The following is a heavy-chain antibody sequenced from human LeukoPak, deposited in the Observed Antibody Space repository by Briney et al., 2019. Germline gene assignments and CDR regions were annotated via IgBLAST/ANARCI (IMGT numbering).Heavy chain of an antibody. D-gene: IGHD3-22*01. CDR2: IYSSGST. Sequence: SETLSLTCTVSGGSISIYYWSWIRQPPGKGLEWIGYIYSSGSTNYNPSLKGRVTIAVDTSKNQFSLKLSSVTAADTAVYYCVRDHYYNSSGYTFGYWGQGTLVTVSS. CDR3: VRDHYYNSSGYTFGY. V-gene: IGHV4-59*01. J-gene: IGHJ4*02. CDR1: GGSISIYY.